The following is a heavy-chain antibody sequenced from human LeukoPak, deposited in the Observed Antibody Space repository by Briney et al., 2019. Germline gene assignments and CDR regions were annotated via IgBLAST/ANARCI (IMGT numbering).Heavy chain of an antibody. V-gene: IGHV4-59*12. CDR2: IYYSGST. J-gene: IGHJ5*02. Sequence: SETLSCNSTGSGGSINSYYWSWIRQPPGNGLEWIGNIYYSGSTNYNPSLKSRVTISVDTSKNQFSLKLSSVTAADTAVYYCARDLYHDSQSWGQGTLVTVSS. CDR1: GGSINSYY. CDR3: ARDLYHDSQS. D-gene: IGHD3-16*01.